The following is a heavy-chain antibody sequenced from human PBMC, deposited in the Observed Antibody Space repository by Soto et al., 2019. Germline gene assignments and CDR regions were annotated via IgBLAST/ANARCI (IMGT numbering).Heavy chain of an antibody. Sequence: SETLSLTCTVSGDSVSSYYWSWIRQPPGKGLEWIGYIYYSGSTNYNPSLKSRVTISVDTSKNQFSLKLSSVTAADTAVYYCARGDSSAAYYFDYWGQGTLVTVSS. CDR1: GDSVSSYY. V-gene: IGHV4-59*08. CDR2: IYYSGST. J-gene: IGHJ4*02. CDR3: ARGDSSAAYYFDY. D-gene: IGHD3-22*01.